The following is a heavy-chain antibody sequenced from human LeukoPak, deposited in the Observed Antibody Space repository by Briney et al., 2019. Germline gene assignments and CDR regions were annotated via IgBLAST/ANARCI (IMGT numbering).Heavy chain of an antibody. V-gene: IGHV3-30*18. D-gene: IGHD6-19*01. CDR2: ISYDGSNK. Sequence: GGSLRLSCAASGFTFSSYDLHWVRQAPGKGLEWVGTISYDGSNKHYADSVKGRFTISRDNSKNTLYLQMNSLRAEDTAVYYCAKDGSRNGWHFDYWGQGTLVTVSS. CDR3: AKDGSRNGWHFDY. J-gene: IGHJ4*02. CDR1: GFTFSSYD.